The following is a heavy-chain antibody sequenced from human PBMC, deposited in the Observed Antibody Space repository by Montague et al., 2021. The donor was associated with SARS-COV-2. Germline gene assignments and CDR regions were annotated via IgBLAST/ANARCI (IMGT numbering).Heavy chain of an antibody. Sequence: SDTLSLTCTVSGGSISSNLFYWGWIRQTPGKALKWIGDISYTGSTYYNPSLKSRVTVAVDTSTNQFSLRLSSLTAADTAMYYCARHVDPCGGNCRIWYFDLWGHGSLVTVSS. CDR2: ISYTGST. CDR1: GGSISSNLFY. J-gene: IGHJ2*01. D-gene: IGHD4-23*01. V-gene: IGHV4-39*01. CDR3: ARHVDPCGGNCRIWYFDL.